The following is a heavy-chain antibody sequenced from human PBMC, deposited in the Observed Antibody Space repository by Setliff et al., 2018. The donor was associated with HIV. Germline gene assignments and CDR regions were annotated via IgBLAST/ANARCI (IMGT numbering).Heavy chain of an antibody. CDR1: GGSISSSSYY. Sequence: SETLSLTCTVSGGSISSSSYYWVWIRQPPGKGLDWMFLFYLTESTNYNPTLPPRVTISGDTSRNQFSLKLSSVTAADTAVYYCARLWLRGPPTWGQGTMVTVSS. CDR3: ARLWLRGPPT. CDR2: FYLTEST. D-gene: IGHD5-12*01. V-gene: IGHV4-39*07. J-gene: IGHJ3*01.